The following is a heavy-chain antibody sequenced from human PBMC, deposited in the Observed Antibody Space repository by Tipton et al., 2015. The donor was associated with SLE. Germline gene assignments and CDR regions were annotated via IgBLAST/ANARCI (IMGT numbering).Heavy chain of an antibody. Sequence: TLSLTCTFSGGSFSSLYWNWIRQPPGKGLEWIGYIYYSGSTKYNPSLKSRITISEDTSKNQFSLKLSSVTAADTAVYYCATGGYPDAFDMWGQGTMVTVSS. CDR2: IYYSGST. V-gene: IGHV4-59*11. J-gene: IGHJ3*02. CDR1: GGSFSSLY. CDR3: ATGGYPDAFDM. D-gene: IGHD2-15*01.